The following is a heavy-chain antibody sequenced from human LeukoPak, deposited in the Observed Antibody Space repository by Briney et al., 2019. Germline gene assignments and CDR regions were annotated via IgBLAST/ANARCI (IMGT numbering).Heavy chain of an antibody. V-gene: IGHV3-74*01. CDR3: TRGDYYGSGSYDY. J-gene: IGHJ4*02. D-gene: IGHD3-10*01. Sequence: GGSLRLSCAASGFTFSSYWMHWVCQAPGKGLVWVSRINGDGTSTDYADSVKGRFSISRDNAKNTLYLQMNSLRAEDTAVYYCTRGDYYGSGSYDYWGQGTLVTVSS. CDR1: GFTFSSYW. CDR2: INGDGTST.